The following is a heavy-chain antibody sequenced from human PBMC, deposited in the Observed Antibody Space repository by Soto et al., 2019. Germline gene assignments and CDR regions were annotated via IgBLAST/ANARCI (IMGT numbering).Heavy chain of an antibody. CDR2: IETGDRT. Sequence: EVPVVESGGGLVQPGGSLRLSCAASGFSVTSDYVSWVRQAPGRGLEWVSVIETGDRTYYADSVKGRFTISRDNSKNTVYLQMNSLRAEDTAVYYCGRHDYGDPWGQGTLVTVSS. CDR3: GRHDYGDP. J-gene: IGHJ5*02. V-gene: IGHV3-66*04. D-gene: IGHD4-17*01. CDR1: GFSVTSDY.